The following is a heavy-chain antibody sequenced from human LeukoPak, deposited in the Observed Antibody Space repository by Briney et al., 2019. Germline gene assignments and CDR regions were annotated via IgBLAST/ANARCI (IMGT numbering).Heavy chain of an antibody. Sequence: GASVKVSCKASGYTFTGYYMHWVRQAPGQGLEWMGWINPNSGGTNYAQKFQGRVTMTRDTSISTAYMELRSLRSDDTAVYYCARIEIIQRYFDLWGRGTLVTVSS. D-gene: IGHD2-21*01. CDR3: ARIEIIQRYFDL. V-gene: IGHV1-2*02. CDR1: GYTFTGYY. J-gene: IGHJ2*01. CDR2: INPNSGGT.